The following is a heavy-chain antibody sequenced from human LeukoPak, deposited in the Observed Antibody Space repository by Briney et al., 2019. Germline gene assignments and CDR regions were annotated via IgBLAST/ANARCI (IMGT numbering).Heavy chain of an antibody. Sequence: SVKVSCKASVYTFTSYGISWVRQSPGQGLEWMASISAYNGNTNYAEKLLDRVTMTTDTSTSTAYMELRSLRSDDTAVYYCAGDHMTTVNTGYWGQGTLVSVCS. J-gene: IGHJ4*02. CDR2: ISAYNGNT. V-gene: IGHV1-18*01. D-gene: IGHD4-17*01. CDR1: VYTFTSYG. CDR3: AGDHMTTVNTGY.